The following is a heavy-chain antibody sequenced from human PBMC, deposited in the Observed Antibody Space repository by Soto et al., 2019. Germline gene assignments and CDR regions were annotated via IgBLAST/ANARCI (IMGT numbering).Heavy chain of an antibody. Sequence: GGSLRLSCAASGFTLSSYAMSWVRQAPGKGLEWVSTFSGTGGYTYYADSVKGRFTISRDDSKNTLFLHMNSLRAADTAVYYCARGQRALITYGPFNPWGQGTLVTVS. CDR2: FSGTGGYT. D-gene: IGHD4-17*01. CDR1: GFTLSSYA. V-gene: IGHV3-23*01. CDR3: ARGQRALITYGPFNP. J-gene: IGHJ5*02.